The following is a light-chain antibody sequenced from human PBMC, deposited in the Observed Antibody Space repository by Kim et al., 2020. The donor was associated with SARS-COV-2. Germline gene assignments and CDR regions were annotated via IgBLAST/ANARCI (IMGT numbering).Light chain of an antibody. CDR3: ATWDDRLHGQF. J-gene: IGLJ2*01. Sequence: ELTQPPSASGTPGQRVTISCSGSTSNIGSNYVYWYQQFPGTAPKLLIYRNNQRPSGVPDRFSGSKSGTSASLAISWLRSEDESDYYCATWDDRLHGQFFGGGTQLTVL. V-gene: IGLV1-47*01. CDR2: RNN. CDR1: TSNIGSNY.